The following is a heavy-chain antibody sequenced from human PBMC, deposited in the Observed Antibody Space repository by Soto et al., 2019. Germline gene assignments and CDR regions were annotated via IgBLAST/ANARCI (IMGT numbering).Heavy chain of an antibody. Sequence: SETLSLTCTVSGGSISSSSYYWGWIRQPPGKGLEWIGSIYFSGSTYYNPSLKRRVTISVDTSKNQFSLKLSSVTAADTAVYYCARQSDYYGSGSYDAFDIWGQGTMVTVSS. CDR1: GGSISSSSYY. J-gene: IGHJ3*02. CDR2: IYFSGST. D-gene: IGHD3-10*01. V-gene: IGHV4-39*01. CDR3: ARQSDYYGSGSYDAFDI.